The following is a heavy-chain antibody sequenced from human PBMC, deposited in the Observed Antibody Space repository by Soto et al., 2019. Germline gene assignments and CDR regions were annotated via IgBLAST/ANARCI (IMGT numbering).Heavy chain of an antibody. D-gene: IGHD1-1*01. CDR1: GYGFTTYG. Sequence: QVHLVQSGAEVKKPGASVKVSCKGSGYGFTTYGITWVRQAPGQGLEWMAWISAHNGNTNYAQKLQGRVTVTRDTXTXXXXMELRSLXSDDTAVYYCARGRYGDYWGQGALVTVSS. J-gene: IGHJ4*02. CDR2: ISAHNGNT. CDR3: ARGRYGDY. V-gene: IGHV1-18*01.